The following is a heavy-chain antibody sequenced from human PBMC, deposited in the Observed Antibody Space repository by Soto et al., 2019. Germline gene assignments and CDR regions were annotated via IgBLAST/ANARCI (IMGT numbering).Heavy chain of an antibody. CDR3: AKDYLAAAVSWFDP. D-gene: IGHD6-13*01. J-gene: IGHJ5*02. CDR1: VFTFSSYA. Sequence: PWWSLRLSCSASVFTFSSYAMSWWRQAPGKGLEWVSAISGSGGSTYYADSVKGRFTISRDNSKNTLYLQMNSLRAEDTAVYYCAKDYLAAAVSWFDPWGQGTLVTVSS. V-gene: IGHV3-23*01. CDR2: ISGSGGST.